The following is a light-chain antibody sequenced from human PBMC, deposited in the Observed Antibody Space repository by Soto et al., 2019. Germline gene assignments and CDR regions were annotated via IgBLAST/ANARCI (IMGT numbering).Light chain of an antibody. CDR3: QQYGSSPQ. V-gene: IGKV3-20*01. CDR1: QSVSSSY. Sequence: EIVLTQSPGTLSLSPGERATLSCRASQSVSSSYLAWYQQKPGQAPRLLIYGASSRATGIPDRFSGSGSGTDFTLTISRLEPEDFAGDYCQQYGSSPQFGPGTKVDIK. CDR2: GAS. J-gene: IGKJ3*01.